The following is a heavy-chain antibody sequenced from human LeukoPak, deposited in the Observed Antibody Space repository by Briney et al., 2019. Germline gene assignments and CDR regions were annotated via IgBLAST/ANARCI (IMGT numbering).Heavy chain of an antibody. CDR2: IYYSEST. CDR1: GGSITTYY. CDR3: ARGATSISYFDS. Sequence: PSETLSLTCNVPGGSITTYYWSWIPQPPGKGLECIGYIYYSESTNYNPSLKSRDTISVDPSKNQFSLKLSSVTAADTAVYYCARGATSISYFDSRGQGTVVTVSS. D-gene: IGHD6-6*01. J-gene: IGHJ4*02. V-gene: IGHV4-59*01.